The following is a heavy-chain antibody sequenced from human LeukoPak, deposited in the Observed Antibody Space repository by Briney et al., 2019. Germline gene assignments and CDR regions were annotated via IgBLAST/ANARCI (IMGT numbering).Heavy chain of an antibody. D-gene: IGHD3-9*01. CDR2: ISYDGSNK. CDR1: GFTFSSYA. Sequence: GRSLRLSCAASGFTFSSYAMHWVRHAPGKGLEWVAVISYDGSNKYYADSVKGRFTISRDNSKNTLYLQMNSLRAEDTAVYYCARDLLRYFDWLLSDSIDYWGQGTLVTVSS. J-gene: IGHJ4*02. CDR3: ARDLLRYFDWLLSDSIDY. V-gene: IGHV3-30-3*01.